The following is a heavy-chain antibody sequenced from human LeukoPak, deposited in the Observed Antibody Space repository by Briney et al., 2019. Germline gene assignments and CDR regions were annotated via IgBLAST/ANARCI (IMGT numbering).Heavy chain of an antibody. D-gene: IGHD1-26*01. Sequence: PGGSLRLSCAASGFTFSSYSMNWVRQAPGKGLEWVSGINWNGGSTGYADSVKGRFTISRDNAKNSLYLQMNSLRAEDTALYYCAREVRDEWWELLLGMDVWGQGTTVTVSS. CDR3: AREVRDEWWELLLGMDV. CDR2: INWNGGST. J-gene: IGHJ6*02. CDR1: GFTFSSYS. V-gene: IGHV3-20*04.